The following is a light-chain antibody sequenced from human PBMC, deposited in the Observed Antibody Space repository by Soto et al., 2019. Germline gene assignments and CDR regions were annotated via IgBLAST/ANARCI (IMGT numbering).Light chain of an antibody. CDR3: QHHGSSSLT. CDR2: GAS. Sequence: EIVLTQSPGTLSLSPGERATLSCRASQSVSSSYLAWYEQTPGQAPRLLIYGASNKATGIPDRFSGSASGTDFTLTISRLEPEDFAVFYCQHHGSSSLTFGQGTKVEIK. J-gene: IGKJ1*01. CDR1: QSVSSSY. V-gene: IGKV3-20*01.